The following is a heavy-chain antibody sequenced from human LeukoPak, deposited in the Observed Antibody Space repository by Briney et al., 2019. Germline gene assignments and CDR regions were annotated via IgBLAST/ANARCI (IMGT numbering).Heavy chain of an antibody. CDR3: ARQGITMVRGVTLPLFHMDV. J-gene: IGHJ6*03. V-gene: IGHV5-51*01. D-gene: IGHD3-10*01. CDR2: IYPGDSDT. Sequence: GESLKISCKGSGYSFTSYWIGWVRQMPGKGLEWMGTIYPGDSDTRYSPSFQGQVTISADKSISTAYLQWSSLKASDTAMYYCARQGITMVRGVTLPLFHMDVWGKGTTVTVSS. CDR1: GYSFTSYW.